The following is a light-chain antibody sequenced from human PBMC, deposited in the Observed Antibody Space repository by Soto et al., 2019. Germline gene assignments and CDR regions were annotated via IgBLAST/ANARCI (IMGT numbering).Light chain of an antibody. CDR1: KLGDKY. CDR3: QAWDSSLLV. V-gene: IGLV3-1*01. J-gene: IGLJ1*01. CDR2: QDS. Sequence: SYELTQPPSVSVSPGQTASITCSGDKLGDKYACWYQQKPGQSPVLVIYQDSKRPSGIPERFSGSNSGNTATLTISGTRAMDEADYYCQAWDSSLLVFGTGTKLTVL.